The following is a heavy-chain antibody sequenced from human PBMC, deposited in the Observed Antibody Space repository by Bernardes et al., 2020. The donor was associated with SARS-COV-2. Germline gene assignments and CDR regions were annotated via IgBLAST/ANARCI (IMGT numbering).Heavy chain of an antibody. Sequence: SETLSLTCTVSGGSIGSGGYSWNWVRQHPGKGLEWIGFVYSSGTTYYNPSLKSRLIISVDTSKNHFSLRLSSVTAADAAVYYCARSRAVTATGSFAIWGQGTVVTVSS. D-gene: IGHD6-19*01. CDR2: VYSSGTT. CDR1: GGSIGSGGYS. V-gene: IGHV4-31*03. J-gene: IGHJ3*02. CDR3: ARSRAVTATGSFAI.